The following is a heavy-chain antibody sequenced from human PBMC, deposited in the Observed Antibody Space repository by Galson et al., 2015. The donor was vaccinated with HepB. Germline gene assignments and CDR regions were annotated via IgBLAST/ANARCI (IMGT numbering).Heavy chain of an antibody. J-gene: IGHJ6*02. CDR3: ARGGHTFLLVTTTREYGMDV. Sequence: SLRLSCAASGFTFSGYGMHWVRQAPGKGLEWVAVISYDGSNKYYADSVKGRFTISRDNSKNTLYLQMNSLRAEDTAVYYCARGGHTFLLVTTTREYGMDVWGQGTTVTVSS. CDR2: ISYDGSNK. CDR1: GFTFSGYG. D-gene: IGHD4-17*01. V-gene: IGHV3-30*03.